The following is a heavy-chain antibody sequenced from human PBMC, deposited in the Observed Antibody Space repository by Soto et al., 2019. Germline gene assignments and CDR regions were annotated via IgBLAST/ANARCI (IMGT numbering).Heavy chain of an antibody. V-gene: IGHV3-30-3*01. J-gene: IGHJ4*02. CDR1: GFTFSSYA. CDR3: ARAPSGLPRAYFDY. Sequence: LRLSCAASGFTFSSYAMHWVRQAPGKGLEWVAVISYDGSNKYYADSVKGRFTISRDNSKNTLYLQMNSLRAEDTAVYYCARAPSGLPRAYFDYWGQGTLVTVYS. D-gene: IGHD2-21*02. CDR2: ISYDGSNK.